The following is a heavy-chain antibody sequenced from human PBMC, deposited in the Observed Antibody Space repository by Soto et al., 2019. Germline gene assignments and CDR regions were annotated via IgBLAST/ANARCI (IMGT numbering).Heavy chain of an antibody. Sequence: ASVKVSCKASGYTFTSYGISWVRQAPGQGLEWMGWISAYNGNTNYAQRLQGRVTMTTDTSTSTAYMELRSLRSDDTAVYYCARDKGDGSGSYYGYWGQGTLVTVSS. CDR2: ISAYNGNT. D-gene: IGHD3-10*01. CDR3: ARDKGDGSGSYYGY. J-gene: IGHJ4*02. CDR1: GYTFTSYG. V-gene: IGHV1-18*01.